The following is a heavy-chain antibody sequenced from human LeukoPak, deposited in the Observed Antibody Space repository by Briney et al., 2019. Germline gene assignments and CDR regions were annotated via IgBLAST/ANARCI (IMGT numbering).Heavy chain of an antibody. CDR2: INPSGGST. D-gene: IGHD4-23*01. Sequence: GASVKVSCKASGYTFTSYYMHWVRQAPGQGLEWMGIINPSGGSTSYAQKFQGRVTMTRDMSTSTVYMELSSLRSEDMAVYYCARASYGGNSFGYWGQGTLVTVSS. CDR1: GYTFTSYY. CDR3: ARASYGGNSFGY. V-gene: IGHV1-46*01. J-gene: IGHJ4*02.